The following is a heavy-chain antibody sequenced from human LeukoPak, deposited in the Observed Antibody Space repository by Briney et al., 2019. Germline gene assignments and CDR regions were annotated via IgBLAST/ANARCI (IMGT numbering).Heavy chain of an antibody. J-gene: IGHJ4*02. CDR3: ARGRRRRTSDPFDY. V-gene: IGHV4-34*01. Sequence: SETLSLTCAVYGGSFSGYYWSWIRQPPGKGLKWIGEINHSGSTNYNPSLKSRVTISVDTSKNQFSLKLSSVTAADTAVYYCARGRRRRTSDPFDYWGQGTLVTVSS. CDR2: INHSGST. CDR1: GGSFSGYY. D-gene: IGHD1-1*01.